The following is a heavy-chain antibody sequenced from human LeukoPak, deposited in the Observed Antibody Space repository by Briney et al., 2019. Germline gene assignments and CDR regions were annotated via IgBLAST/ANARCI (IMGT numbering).Heavy chain of an antibody. J-gene: IGHJ4*02. Sequence: GGSLRLSCAASGFTFSNAWMSWVRQAPGKGLEWVGRIKSKTDGGTTDYVAPVKGRFTISRDDSKNTLYLQMNSLKTEDTAVYYCTTENGYSSGWYEFSPDYWGQGTLVTVSS. CDR3: TTENGYSSGWYEFSPDY. V-gene: IGHV3-15*01. CDR2: IKSKTDGGTT. D-gene: IGHD6-19*01. CDR1: GFTFSNAW.